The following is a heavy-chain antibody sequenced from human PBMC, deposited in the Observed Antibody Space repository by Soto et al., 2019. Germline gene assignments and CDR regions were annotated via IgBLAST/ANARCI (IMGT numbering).Heavy chain of an antibody. CDR2: IHYSGST. Sequence: SETLSLTCTVSGGSISSYYWSWIRQPPGKGLEWIGYIHYSGSTKYNPSLKSRVTISADTSKDQFSLKLSSVTAADTAVYYCARGHYDFWSGYFATIDYWGQGTLVTVSS. CDR3: ARGHYDFWSGYFATIDY. CDR1: GGSISSYY. J-gene: IGHJ4*02. V-gene: IGHV4-59*08. D-gene: IGHD3-3*01.